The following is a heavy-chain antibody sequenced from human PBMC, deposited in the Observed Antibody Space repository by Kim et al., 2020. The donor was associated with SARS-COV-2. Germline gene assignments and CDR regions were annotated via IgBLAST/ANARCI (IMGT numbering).Heavy chain of an antibody. J-gene: IGHJ3*02. CDR1: GFTFSSYS. V-gene: IGHV3-21*01. D-gene: IGHD5-12*01. CDR3: ARDTVEMATISSAFDI. CDR2: ISSSSSYI. Sequence: GGSLRLSCAASGFTFSSYSMNWVRQAPGKGLEWVSSISSSSSYIYYADSVKGRFTISRDNAKNSLYLQMNSLRAEDTAVYYCARDTVEMATISSAFDIWGQGTMVTVSS.